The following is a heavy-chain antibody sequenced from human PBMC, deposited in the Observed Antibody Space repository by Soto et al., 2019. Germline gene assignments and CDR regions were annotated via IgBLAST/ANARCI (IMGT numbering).Heavy chain of an antibody. V-gene: IGHV1-58*01. CDR2: IVVGSGNT. J-gene: IGHJ4*02. D-gene: IGHD3-22*01. CDR1: GFTFSHSA. CDR3: AAESYNDSNGTKGRIE. Sequence: QMQLVQSGPEVKKPGTSVKVSCKASGFTFSHSALQWVRQARGQSLEWIGGIVVGSGNTNYAQKFQERVTIAWDMATNKASMDLSSLRSVYTAVYYCAAESYNDSNGTKGRIEWGQGTLVTVSS.